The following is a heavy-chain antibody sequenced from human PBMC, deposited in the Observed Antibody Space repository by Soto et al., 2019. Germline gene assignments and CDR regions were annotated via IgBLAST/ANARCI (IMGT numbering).Heavy chain of an antibody. CDR3: ARVDHRGYFSVLTDF. Sequence: ASVKVSCKASGYTFINYYMHWVRQAPGQGLEWMGIINPSGGSTTYAQKFQGRVTMTRDTSTNTVYMELSSLRSEDTAVYYCARVDHRGYFSVLTDFWGQGILVTVSS. D-gene: IGHD3-10*02. J-gene: IGHJ4*02. CDR2: INPSGGST. CDR1: GYTFINYY. V-gene: IGHV1-46*01.